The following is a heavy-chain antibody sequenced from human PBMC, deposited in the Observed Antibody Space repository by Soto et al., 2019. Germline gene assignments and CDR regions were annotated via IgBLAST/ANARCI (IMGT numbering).Heavy chain of an antibody. V-gene: IGHV1-18*04. J-gene: IGHJ4*02. Sequence: QVHLVQSGGELKKPGASVKVSCKASGYSVSDFGITWVRQAPGQGLEWMGWISGKNGNTNYAQKVQGRVTLTADTSTRTAYMERRALTSDDTGIYYCARSDYYEDTGTFENWGQRTPVNVSS. CDR1: GYSVSDFG. CDR2: ISGKNGNT. CDR3: ARSDYYEDTGTFEN. D-gene: IGHD4-17*01.